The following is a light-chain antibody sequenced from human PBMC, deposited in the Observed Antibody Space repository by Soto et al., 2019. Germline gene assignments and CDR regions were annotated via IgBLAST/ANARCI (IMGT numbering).Light chain of an antibody. J-gene: IGKJ3*01. V-gene: IGKV1-16*01. CDR2: AAS. CDR3: QNYKSYPFT. CDR1: QGIEHY. Sequence: DIQMTQSPSSLSASVGDRVTITCRASQGIEHYLIWFQQKPGRPPKSLIFAASNLQSGVPSRFSGSGSGTDFTLTISSLQAEDFGTYYCQNYKSYPFTFGPGTKVDI.